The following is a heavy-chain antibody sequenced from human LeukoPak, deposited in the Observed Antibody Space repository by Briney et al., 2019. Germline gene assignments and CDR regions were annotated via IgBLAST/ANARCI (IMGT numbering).Heavy chain of an antibody. CDR2: SNPNSGGT. Sequence: ASVKVSCKASGYTFTGYYMHWVRQAPAQGLEGRGWSNPNSGGTNYAQKFQGRVTMTSDTSISTAYIELSRLRSDDTAVYYCARKLPKYGSSTSCYARSWFDPWGQGTLVTVSS. CDR1: GYTFTGYY. J-gene: IGHJ5*02. V-gene: IGHV1-2*02. CDR3: ARKLPKYGSSTSCYARSWFDP. D-gene: IGHD2-2*01.